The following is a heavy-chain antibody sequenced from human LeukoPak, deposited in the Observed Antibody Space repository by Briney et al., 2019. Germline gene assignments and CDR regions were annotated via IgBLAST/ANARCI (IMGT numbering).Heavy chain of an antibody. V-gene: IGHV3-23*01. Sequence: GGSLRLSCAASGFTFSSYAMSWVRQAPGKGLEWVSAISGSGGSTYYADSVKGRFTISRDNSKNTLYLQMNSLRAEDTAVYYCAKPPRVTVIYWYFDLWGRGTLVTVSS. J-gene: IGHJ2*01. CDR3: AKPPRVTVIYWYFDL. CDR2: ISGSGGST. D-gene: IGHD4-17*01. CDR1: GFTFSSYA.